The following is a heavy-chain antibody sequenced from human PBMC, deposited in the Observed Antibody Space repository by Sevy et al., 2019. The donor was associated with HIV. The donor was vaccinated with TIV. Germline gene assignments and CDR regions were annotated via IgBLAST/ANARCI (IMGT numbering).Heavy chain of an antibody. CDR3: ARLTTQPTSDLYGLDV. CDR1: GYILTDYY. V-gene: IGHV1-2*02. D-gene: IGHD4-17*01. CDR2: INSDSGVT. J-gene: IGHJ6*02. Sequence: ASVKVSCKASGYILTDYYIHWVRQAPGQGLEWMAWINSDSGVTNYAQRFQGEVTVTRDTSLSTAYLELTNLKSNDTAIYYCARLTTQPTSDLYGLDVWGQGTTVTVSS.